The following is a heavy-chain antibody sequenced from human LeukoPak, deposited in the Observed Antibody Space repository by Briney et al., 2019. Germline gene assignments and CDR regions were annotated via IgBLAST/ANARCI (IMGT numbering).Heavy chain of an antibody. D-gene: IGHD5-12*01. J-gene: IGHJ6*03. CDR1: GGSFCGYY. V-gene: IGHV4-34*01. CDR2: INHSGST. Sequence: SETLSLTCAVYGGSFCGYYWRWLRQPPGKGLEWIGEINHSGSTNSNQSLKSRVTISVDTSKNQFSLKLSSVTAADTAVYYCARVKQDRVATIRYYYYYMDVWGKGTTVTVSS. CDR3: ARVKQDRVATIRYYYYYMDV.